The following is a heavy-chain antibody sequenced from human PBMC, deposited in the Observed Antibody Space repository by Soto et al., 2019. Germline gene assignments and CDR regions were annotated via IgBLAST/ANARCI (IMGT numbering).Heavy chain of an antibody. J-gene: IGHJ4*02. CDR1: GFTFSSYA. Sequence: SGGSLRLSCAASGFTFSSYAMSWVRQAPGKGLEWVSAISGSGGSTYYADSVKGRFTISRDNSKNTLYLQMNSLRAEDTAVYYCAKVLMVYAASWYYFDYWGQGTLVTVSS. CDR3: AKVLMVYAASWYYFDY. D-gene: IGHD2-8*01. V-gene: IGHV3-23*01. CDR2: ISGSGGST.